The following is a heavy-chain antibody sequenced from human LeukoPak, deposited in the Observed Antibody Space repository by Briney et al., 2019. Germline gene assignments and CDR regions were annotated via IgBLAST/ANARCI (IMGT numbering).Heavy chain of an antibody. CDR3: ARHHSSGWYYDDY. Sequence: GGSLRLSCAASGFTFSSYSMNWVRQAPGKELEWVSSISSSSSYIYYADSVKGRFTISRDNAKNSLYLQMNSLRAEDTAVYYCARHHSSGWYYDDYWGQGTLVTVSS. CDR1: GFTFSSYS. V-gene: IGHV3-21*01. D-gene: IGHD6-19*01. CDR2: ISSSSSYI. J-gene: IGHJ4*02.